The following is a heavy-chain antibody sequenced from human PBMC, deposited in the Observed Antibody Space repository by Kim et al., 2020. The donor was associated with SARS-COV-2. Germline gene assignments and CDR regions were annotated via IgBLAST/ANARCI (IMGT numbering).Heavy chain of an antibody. CDR1: GITFSNFN. CDR3: ARWQHGGPAEYFQH. J-gene: IGHJ1*01. V-gene: IGHV3-48*02. Sequence: GGSLRLSCAASGITFSNFNMNWVRQAPGKGLEWVSYINTGSTTIYYADSVKGRFTVSRDNDKNSLYLQMNSLRDEDTAVYFCARWQHGGPAEYFQHWGQGTLGTVSS. CDR2: INTGSTTI. D-gene: IGHD4-17*01.